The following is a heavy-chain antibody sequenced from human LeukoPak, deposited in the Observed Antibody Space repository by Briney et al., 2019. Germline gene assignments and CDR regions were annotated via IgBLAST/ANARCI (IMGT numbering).Heavy chain of an antibody. D-gene: IGHD3-10*01. V-gene: IGHV4-61*02. Sequence: SQTLSLTCTVSGGSISSGSYYWSWIRQPAGKGLEWIGRIYTSGSTNYNPSLKSRVTISVDTSKNQFSLKLSSVTAADTAVYYCARLGGSGDTFDIWDQGTMVTVSS. CDR1: GGSISSGSYY. CDR2: IYTSGST. J-gene: IGHJ3*02. CDR3: ARLGGSGDTFDI.